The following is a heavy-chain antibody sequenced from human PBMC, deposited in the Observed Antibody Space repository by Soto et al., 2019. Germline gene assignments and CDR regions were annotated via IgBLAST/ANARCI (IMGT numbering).Heavy chain of an antibody. J-gene: IGHJ5*01. D-gene: IGHD3-22*01. V-gene: IGHV1-8*01. Sequence: QGLEYLGWMNPNSGNTGYVQKFQGRVTMTRDTSISTAYMELSSLRSEDTAVYYCERGIKKGDYSTWFDFWGKGTLVTVSS. CDR3: ERGIKKGDYSTWFDF. CDR2: MNPNSGNT.